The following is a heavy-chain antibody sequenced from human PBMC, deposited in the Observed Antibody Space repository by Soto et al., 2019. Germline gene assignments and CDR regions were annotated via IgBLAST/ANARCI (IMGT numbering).Heavy chain of an antibody. CDR2: INAGDGNA. J-gene: IGHJ5*02. CDR1: GYTFTSYA. D-gene: IGHD3-3*01. Sequence: QVQLVQSGAEVKKPGASVKVSCKASGYTFTSYAMHWVRQAPGQRLEWMGWINAGDGNAKYSQKSQGRVAFTRDTTESTAYMAPSSLRSEDTAVYYCAGSTLFGVVTRAPWRKGTMVTVPS. CDR3: AGSTLFGVVTRAP. V-gene: IGHV1-3*01.